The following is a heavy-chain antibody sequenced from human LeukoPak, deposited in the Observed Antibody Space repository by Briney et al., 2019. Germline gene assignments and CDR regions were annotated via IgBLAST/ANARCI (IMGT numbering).Heavy chain of an antibody. CDR2: ISGDGSNE. J-gene: IGHJ6*02. V-gene: IGHV3-30-3*01. Sequence: GGSLRLSCAASGFTFSSYAMHWVRQAPGKGLERVAVISGDGSNEYYAGSVKGRFTIARDNAKNTLFLHMNSLISEDTALYYCARDSSTTNHYYGMDVWGQGTTVTVSS. D-gene: IGHD6-13*01. CDR1: GFTFSSYA. CDR3: ARDSSTTNHYYGMDV.